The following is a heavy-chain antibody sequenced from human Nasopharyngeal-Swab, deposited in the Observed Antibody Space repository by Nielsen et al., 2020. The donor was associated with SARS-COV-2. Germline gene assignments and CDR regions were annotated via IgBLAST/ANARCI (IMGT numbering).Heavy chain of an antibody. Sequence: LETLSLTCTVSGGSISSSSYYWGWIRQPPGKGLEWIGSIYYSGSTYYNPSLKSRVTISVDTSKNQFSLKLSSVTAADTAVYYCARGHPEYYDIRNSNWFDPWGQGTLVTVSS. CDR3: ARGHPEYYDIRNSNWFDP. CDR1: GGSISSSSYY. J-gene: IGHJ5*02. CDR2: IYYSGST. D-gene: IGHD3-9*01. V-gene: IGHV4-39*07.